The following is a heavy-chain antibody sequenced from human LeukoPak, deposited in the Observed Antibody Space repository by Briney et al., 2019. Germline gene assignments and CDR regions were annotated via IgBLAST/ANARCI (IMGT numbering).Heavy chain of an antibody. Sequence: ASVKVSCKASGYTFTRYSMHWVRQAPGQGLEWMAIINPSGGTTRNAQRFQGRVTMTRDTATSTVSIELNSLRSEDTGIYYCVRDNSRWPLDIWGQGTMVTVSS. J-gene: IGHJ3*02. CDR3: VRDNSRWPLDI. V-gene: IGHV1-46*01. CDR1: GYTFTRYS. CDR2: INPSGGTT. D-gene: IGHD6-13*01.